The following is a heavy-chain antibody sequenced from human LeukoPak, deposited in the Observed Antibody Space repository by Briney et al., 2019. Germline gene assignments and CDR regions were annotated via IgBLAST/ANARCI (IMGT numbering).Heavy chain of an antibody. D-gene: IGHD3-3*01. V-gene: IGHV4-61*02. CDR2: IYTSGST. CDR3: ARDRDTYYDFWSGYYKPGFDY. J-gene: IGHJ4*02. Sequence: SETLSLTCTVSGGSISSGSYYWSWIRQPAGKGLEWIGRIYTSGSTNYNPSLKSRVTISVDTSRNQFSLKLSSVTAADTAVYYCARDRDTYYDFWSGYYKPGFDYWGQGTLVTVSS. CDR1: GGSISSGSYY.